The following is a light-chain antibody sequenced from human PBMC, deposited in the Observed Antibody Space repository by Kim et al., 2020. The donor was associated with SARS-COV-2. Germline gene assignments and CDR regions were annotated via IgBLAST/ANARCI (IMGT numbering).Light chain of an antibody. CDR1: ISDVGGYNY. CDR2: DVT. J-gene: IGLJ3*02. CDR3: CSYAGSYTHWV. V-gene: IGLV2-11*01. Sequence: QSVTIACTGTISDVGGYNYVSWYQQHPGKAPKLMIYDVTKRPSGVPDRFSGSKSGNTASLTISGLQAEDESDYYCCSYAGSYTHWVFGGGTQLTVL.